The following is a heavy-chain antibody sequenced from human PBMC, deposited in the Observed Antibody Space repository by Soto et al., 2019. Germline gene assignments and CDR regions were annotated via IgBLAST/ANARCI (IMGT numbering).Heavy chain of an antibody. CDR3: ARTKHIVVVVAATPNWFDP. J-gene: IGHJ5*02. Sequence: PSETLSLTCAVYGGSFSGYYWSWIRQPPGKGLEWIGEINHSGSTNYNPSLKSRVTISVDTSKNQFSLKLSSVTAADTAVYYCARTKHIVVVVAATPNWFDPWGQGTLVTGSS. CDR2: INHSGST. V-gene: IGHV4-34*01. CDR1: GGSFSGYY. D-gene: IGHD2-15*01.